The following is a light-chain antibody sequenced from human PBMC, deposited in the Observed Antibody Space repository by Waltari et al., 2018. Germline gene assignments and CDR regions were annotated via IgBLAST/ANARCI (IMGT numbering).Light chain of an antibody. CDR3: CSYAGSYTWV. CDR2: DDN. J-gene: IGLJ3*02. V-gene: IGLV2-23*01. Sequence: QSALTQPASVSGSPGQSITISCTGNSSDVGNYNLVSWYQQYPGKAPKVMIYDDNRRPSGVSDRFSGSKSGNTASLTISGVQAEDEADYYCCSYAGSYTWVFGGGTKLTVL. CDR1: SSDVGNYNL.